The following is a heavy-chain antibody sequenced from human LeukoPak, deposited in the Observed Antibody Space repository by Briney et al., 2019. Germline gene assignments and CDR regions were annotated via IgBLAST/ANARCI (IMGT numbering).Heavy chain of an antibody. Sequence: APVKVSCKASGYTFTGYYMHWVRQAPGQGLEWMGWINPNSGGTNYAQKFQGRVTMTRDTSISTAYMELSRLRSDDTAVYYCARDIGYSSSWYEYYYYMDVWGKGTTVTVS. V-gene: IGHV1-2*02. J-gene: IGHJ6*03. CDR3: ARDIGYSSSWYEYYYYMDV. CDR2: INPNSGGT. CDR1: GYTFTGYY. D-gene: IGHD6-13*01.